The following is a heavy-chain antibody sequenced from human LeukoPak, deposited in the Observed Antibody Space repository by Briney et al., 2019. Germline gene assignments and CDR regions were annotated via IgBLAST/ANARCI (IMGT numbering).Heavy chain of an antibody. CDR1: GVSMSRFY. V-gene: IGHV4-59*01. J-gene: IGHJ4*02. CDR2: VYSSGST. CDR3: ARDFDSSGRIDY. D-gene: IGHD3-22*01. Sequence: SETLSLTCNVSGVSMSRFYWSWIRQPPGKGLEWIGYVYSSGSTSYNPSLKNRVSMSIDTSKNQFSLKLTSVTAADTAVSYCARDFDSSGRIDYWGQGMLVTVSS.